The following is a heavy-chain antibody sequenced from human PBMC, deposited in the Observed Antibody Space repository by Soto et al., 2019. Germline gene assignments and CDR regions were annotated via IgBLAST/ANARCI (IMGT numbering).Heavy chain of an antibody. CDR2: INSDGSST. CDR3: ARAPTSISGYDPRPIDY. J-gene: IGHJ4*02. CDR1: GFTFSSYW. V-gene: IGHV3-74*01. Sequence: GGSLRLSCAASGFTFSSYWMHWVRQAPGKGLVWVSRINSDGSSTSYADSVKGRFTISRDNAKNTLYLQMNSLRAEDTAVYYCARAPTSISGYDPRPIDYWGQGTLVTSPQ. D-gene: IGHD5-12*01.